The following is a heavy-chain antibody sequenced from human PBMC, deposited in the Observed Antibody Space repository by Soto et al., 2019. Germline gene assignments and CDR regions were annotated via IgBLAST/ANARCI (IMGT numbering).Heavy chain of an antibody. D-gene: IGHD5-18*01. CDR3: ARGGYGPYYYYYMDV. V-gene: IGHV4-31*03. CDR2: IYYSGST. Sequence: QVQLQESGPGLVKPSQTLSLTCTVSGGSISSGGYYWSWIRQHPGKGLEWIGYIYYSGSTYYNPSLKSRVTISVNTPKNQFYLKLSSVTAADTAVYYCARGGYGPYYYYYMDVWGKGTTVTVSS. J-gene: IGHJ6*03. CDR1: GGSISSGGYY.